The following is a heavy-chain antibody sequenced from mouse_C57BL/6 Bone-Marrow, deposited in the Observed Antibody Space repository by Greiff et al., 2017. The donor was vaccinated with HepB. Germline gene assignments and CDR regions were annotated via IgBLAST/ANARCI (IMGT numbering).Heavy chain of an antibody. V-gene: IGHV1-59*01. CDR1: GYTFTSYW. CDR2: IDPSDSYT. Sequence: QVQLRQPGAELVRPGTSVKLSCKASGYTFTSYWMHWVKQRPGQGLEWIGVIDPSDSYTNYNQKFKGKATLTVDTSSSTAYMQLSSLTSEDSAVYYCARSDPFAYWGQGTLVTVSA. CDR3: ARSDPFAY. J-gene: IGHJ3*01.